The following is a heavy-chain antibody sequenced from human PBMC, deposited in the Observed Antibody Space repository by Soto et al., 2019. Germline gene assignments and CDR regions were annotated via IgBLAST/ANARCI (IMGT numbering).Heavy chain of an antibody. CDR1: GGSISSYY. Sequence: SETLSLTCTVSGGSISSYYWSWIRQPPGKGLEWIGYIYYSGSTNYNPSLKSRATISVDTSKNQFSLKLSSVTAADTAVYYCARDSGYDKLDYWGQGPLVTVST. D-gene: IGHD5-12*01. CDR2: IYYSGST. CDR3: ARDSGYDKLDY. J-gene: IGHJ4*02. V-gene: IGHV4-59*01.